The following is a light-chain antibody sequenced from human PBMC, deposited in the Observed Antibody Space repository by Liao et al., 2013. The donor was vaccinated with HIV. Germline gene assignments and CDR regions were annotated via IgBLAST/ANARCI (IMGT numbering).Light chain of an antibody. CDR1: KLGDKY. V-gene: IGLV3-1*01. CDR3: QVWHDTTDHFV. CDR2: YDT. J-gene: IGLJ1*01. Sequence: SYELTQPPSVSVSPGQTASITCSGDKLGDKYACWYQQKPGQAPVLVLYYDTDRPSGIPERFSGSNSGDTATLTISRVEAGDEADYYCQVWHDTTDHFVFGTATKVTVL.